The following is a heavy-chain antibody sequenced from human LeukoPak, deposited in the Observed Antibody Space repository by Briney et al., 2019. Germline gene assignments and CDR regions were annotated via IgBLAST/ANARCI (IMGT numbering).Heavy chain of an antibody. Sequence: GGSLRLSCAASGFTFSSYAMSWVRQAPGKGLEWVSGISGSGDNTYYADSVKGRFTISRDNSKNTLYVQVDSLRGEDTAVYYCAKDFRIGYSAHFDYWGQGALVTVSS. J-gene: IGHJ4*02. D-gene: IGHD2-21*01. CDR1: GFTFSSYA. CDR3: AKDFRIGYSAHFDY. V-gene: IGHV3-23*01. CDR2: ISGSGDNT.